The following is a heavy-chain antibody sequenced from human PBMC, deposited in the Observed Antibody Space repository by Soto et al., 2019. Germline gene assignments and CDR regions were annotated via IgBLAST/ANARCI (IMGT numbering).Heavy chain of an antibody. CDR2: ISKSSTTI. J-gene: IGHJ6*02. CDR1: GFTLSTYS. V-gene: IGHV3-48*02. Sequence: VGSLRLSCIASGFTLSTYSMTWVRRAPGKGLEWLSYISKSSTTINYADSVKGRFTISRDNAKNSVYLEMSSLRDEDSAVYYCARDPPNFYYYGMDVWGQGTTVTVSS. CDR3: ARDPPNFYYYGMDV.